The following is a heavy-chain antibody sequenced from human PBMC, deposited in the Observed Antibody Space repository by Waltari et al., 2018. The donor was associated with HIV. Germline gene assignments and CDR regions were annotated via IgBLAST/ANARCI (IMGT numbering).Heavy chain of an antibody. CDR3: ARPYYYDSSGLDAFDI. Sequence: EVQLVQSGAEVKKPGESLKISCKGSGYSFTSYWIGWVRQMPGKGLEWVGIIYPVDSDTRYGPSFQGQVTIAADKSISTAYLQWSSLKASDTAMYYCARPYYYDSSGLDAFDIWGQGTMVTVSS. CDR2: IYPVDSDT. J-gene: IGHJ3*02. D-gene: IGHD3-22*01. CDR1: GYSFTSYW. V-gene: IGHV5-51*03.